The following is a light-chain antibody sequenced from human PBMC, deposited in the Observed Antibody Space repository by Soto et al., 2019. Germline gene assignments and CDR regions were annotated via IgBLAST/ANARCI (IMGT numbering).Light chain of an antibody. J-gene: IGKJ3*01. CDR1: QSVGSY. CDR2: DAA. CDR3: QQRNNWPRFT. Sequence: EIVLTQSPATLSLSPGERATLSCRASQSVGSYLAWYQQKPGQVPRLLIYDAAYRATGIPARFSGSGSGTDFTLPVSSLEPEDFAVYYCQQRNNWPRFTFGPGTKVDIK. V-gene: IGKV3-11*01.